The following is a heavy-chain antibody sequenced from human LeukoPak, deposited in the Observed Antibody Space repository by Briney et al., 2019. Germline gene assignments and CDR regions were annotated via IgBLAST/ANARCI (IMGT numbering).Heavy chain of an antibody. V-gene: IGHV1-2*02. D-gene: IGHD3-10*01. J-gene: IGHJ6*02. CDR2: INPNSGGT. CDR1: GYTFTGYY. Sequence: GASVKVSCKASGYTFTGYYMHWVRQAPGQGLEWMGWINPNSGGTNYAQKFQGRVTMTRDTSISTAYMELSRLRSDDTAVYYCARVEVTYYYGSGSYPPYYGIDVWGQGTTVTVSS. CDR3: ARVEVTYYYGSGSYPPYYGIDV.